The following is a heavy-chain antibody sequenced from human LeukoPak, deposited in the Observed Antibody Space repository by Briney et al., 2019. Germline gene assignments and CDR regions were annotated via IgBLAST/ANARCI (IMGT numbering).Heavy chain of an antibody. J-gene: IGHJ4*02. V-gene: IGHV4-59*01. CDR1: GASISSYY. CDR3: ARENPSGYYNRPIDY. Sequence: ASETLSLTCTVSGASISSYYWSWIRQPPGKGLEWIGDIYYSGSIKYNPSLKSRVTMSVDTSKNQFSLRLSSVTAADTAIYYCARENPSGYYNRPIDYWGQGTLVTVSS. D-gene: IGHD3-22*01. CDR2: IYYSGSI.